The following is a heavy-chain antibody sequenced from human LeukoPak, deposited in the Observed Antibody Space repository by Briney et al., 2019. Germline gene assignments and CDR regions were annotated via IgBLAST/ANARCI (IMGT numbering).Heavy chain of an antibody. V-gene: IGHV4-39*01. CDR3: ARRREVAHTELEY. J-gene: IGHJ4*02. CDR2: IYYSGTT. Sequence: SETLSLTCTVSGGSISSSSYYWGWIRQPPGKGLEWIGSIYYSGTTYYHPSLKSRVTISVDTSKNQFYLKLSSVTAADTAVYYCARRREVAHTELEYWGQGTLVTVSS. D-gene: IGHD5-24*01. CDR1: GGSISSSSYY.